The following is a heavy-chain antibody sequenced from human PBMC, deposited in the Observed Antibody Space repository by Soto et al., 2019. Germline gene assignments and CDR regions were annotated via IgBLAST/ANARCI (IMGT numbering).Heavy chain of an antibody. D-gene: IGHD1-26*01. Sequence: EVPLVESGGDLVQPGGSLRLSCAASGFSISNHWMTWVRQAPGKGPEWVANIKADGTEEKYVESVTGRVTISRDNAKNSLYLQMNSLRAEDTAMYYCARGWDFGVWGQGTMVVVSS. V-gene: IGHV3-7*04. CDR3: ARGWDFGV. CDR2: IKADGTEE. CDR1: GFSISNHW. J-gene: IGHJ3*01.